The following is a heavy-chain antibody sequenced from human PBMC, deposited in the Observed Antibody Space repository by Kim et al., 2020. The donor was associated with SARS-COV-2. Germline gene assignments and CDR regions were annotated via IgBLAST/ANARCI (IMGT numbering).Heavy chain of an antibody. CDR1: GFTFSSYS. CDR3: ARAAGAVAGTMDY. CDR2: ISSSSSYI. V-gene: IGHV3-21*01. D-gene: IGHD6-19*01. J-gene: IGHJ4*02. Sequence: GGSLRLSCAASGFTFSSYSMNWVRQAPGKGLEWVSSISSSSSYIYYADSVKGRFTISRDNAKNSLYLQMNSLRAEDTAVYYCARAAGAVAGTMDYWGQGTLVTVSS.